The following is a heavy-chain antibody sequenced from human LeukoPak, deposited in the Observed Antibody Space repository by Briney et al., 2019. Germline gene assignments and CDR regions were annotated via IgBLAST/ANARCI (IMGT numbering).Heavy chain of an antibody. CDR2: INHSGST. J-gene: IGHJ4*03. D-gene: IGHD2-2*01. Sequence: PSETLSLTCAVYGGSFSGYYWSWIRQPPGKGLEWIGEINHSGSTNYNPSLKSRVTISVDTSKNQFSLKLSSVTAADTAVYYCARGSLKSNCSSTSCYFDYWGHGALVTVSS. CDR1: GGSFSGYY. V-gene: IGHV4-34*01. CDR3: ARGSLKSNCSSTSCYFDY.